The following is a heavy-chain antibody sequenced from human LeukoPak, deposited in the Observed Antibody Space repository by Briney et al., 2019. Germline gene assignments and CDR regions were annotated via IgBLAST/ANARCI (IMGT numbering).Heavy chain of an antibody. CDR3: ARAITFGGAIVGFFDY. Sequence: SGGSLRLSCAASGFTFSSYWMSWVRQAPGKGLEWVANIKQDGSEKYYVDSVKGRFTISRDNAKNSLYLQMDSLRAEDTAVYYCARAITFGGAIVGFFDYWGQGTLVTVSS. J-gene: IGHJ4*02. V-gene: IGHV3-7*01. CDR1: GFTFSSYW. D-gene: IGHD3-16*02. CDR2: IKQDGSEK.